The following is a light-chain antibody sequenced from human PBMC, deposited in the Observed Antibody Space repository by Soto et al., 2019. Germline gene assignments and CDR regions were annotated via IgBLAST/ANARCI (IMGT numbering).Light chain of an antibody. V-gene: IGKV1-33*01. CDR2: DAS. Sequence: DIQMTQSPSSLSASVGDRVTITCQASQDIGNYLNWYQQRPGKAPKLLILDASSLDTGVPSRFSGSGSGTDFTFTISSLQSEDIATYYCQQYYSYSEAFGQGTKVDIK. CDR3: QQYYSYSEA. J-gene: IGKJ1*01. CDR1: QDIGNY.